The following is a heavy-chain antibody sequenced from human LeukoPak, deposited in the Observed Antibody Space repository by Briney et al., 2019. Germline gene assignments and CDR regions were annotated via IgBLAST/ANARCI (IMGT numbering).Heavy chain of an antibody. D-gene: IGHD6-6*01. J-gene: IGHJ4*02. CDR2: IYYSGIT. CDR1: GGSISSSSYY. Sequence: SETLSLTCTVSGGSISSSSYYWGWIRQPPGKGLEWIGSIYYSGITYYNPSLKSRVTISVDTSKNQFSLKLSSVTAADTAVYYCARDTPALYSSSSLVDYWGQGTLVTVSS. V-gene: IGHV4-39*02. CDR3: ARDTPALYSSSSLVDY.